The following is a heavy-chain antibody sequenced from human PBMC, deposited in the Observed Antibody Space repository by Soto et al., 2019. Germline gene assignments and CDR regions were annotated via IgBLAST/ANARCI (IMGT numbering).Heavy chain of an antibody. CDR1: GFTFSTYG. Sequence: GGSLRLSCAASGFTFSTYGMHWVSQAPGKGLEWVAVISYDGSNKYYVDSVKGRFTISRDNSKNTLYLQMNSLRAEDTAVYYCAKDTSQMAAIGLLDYWGQGTQVTVSS. J-gene: IGHJ4*02. V-gene: IGHV3-30*18. CDR2: ISYDGSNK. CDR3: AKDTSQMAAIGLLDY. D-gene: IGHD6-19*01.